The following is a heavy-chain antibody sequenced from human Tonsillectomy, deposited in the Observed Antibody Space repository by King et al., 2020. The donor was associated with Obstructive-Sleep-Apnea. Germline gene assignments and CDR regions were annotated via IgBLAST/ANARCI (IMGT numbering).Heavy chain of an antibody. CDR1: GYSISSGSY. D-gene: IGHD6-13*01. J-gene: IGHJ5*02. CDR3: ARGHSSSWYDNWFDP. CDR2: IYHSGST. Sequence: LQLQESGPGLVKPSETLSLTCTVSGYSISSGSYWGWIRQPPGKGLEWIGSIYHSGSTYYNPSLKSRLTISVDTSKNQFSLKWNSVTAADTAGYYCARGHSSSWYDNWFDPWGQGTLVTVSS. V-gene: IGHV4-38-2*02.